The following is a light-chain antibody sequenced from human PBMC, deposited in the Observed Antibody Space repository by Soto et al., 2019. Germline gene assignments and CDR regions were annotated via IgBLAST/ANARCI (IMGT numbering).Light chain of an antibody. CDR3: AAWDDTLRGYWV. CDR2: TDN. CDR1: TSNIGSNY. V-gene: IGLV1-47*02. Sequence: QSVLTQPPSASGTPGQRVTISCSGATSNIGSNYVYWYQHLPGTAPHLLIYTDNDRPPWVPDRFSGSKSGTSASLAISGLRSEDEAEYYCAAWDDTLRGYWVFGGGTQLTVL. J-gene: IGLJ2*01.